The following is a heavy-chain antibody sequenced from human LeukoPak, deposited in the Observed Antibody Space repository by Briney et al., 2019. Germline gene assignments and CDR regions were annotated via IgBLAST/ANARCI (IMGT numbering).Heavy chain of an antibody. V-gene: IGHV3-48*02. CDR1: GFPFSSYN. Sequence: PGGSLRLSCVVSGFPFSSYNMNWVRQAPGKGLEWVSYISSSSSSIYYADSVKGRFTISRDNAKNSLYLQMNSLRDEDTAVYSCARAMYYFEYWGQGTLVTVSS. CDR2: ISSSSSSI. J-gene: IGHJ4*02. CDR3: ARAMYYFEY.